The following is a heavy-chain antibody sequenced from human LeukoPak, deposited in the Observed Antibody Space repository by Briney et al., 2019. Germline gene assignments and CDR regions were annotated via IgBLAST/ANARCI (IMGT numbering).Heavy chain of an antibody. CDR2: ISYDGSNK. CDR3: ARGGMYCSGGSCYDDWFDP. Sequence: GGSLRLSCAASGFTFSSYAMHWVRQAPGKGLEWVAVISYDGSNKYYADSVKGRFTISRDNSKNTLYLQMNSLRAEDTAVYYCARGGMYCSGGSCYDDWFDPWGQGTLVTVSS. CDR1: GFTFSSYA. V-gene: IGHV3-30-3*01. D-gene: IGHD2-15*01. J-gene: IGHJ5*02.